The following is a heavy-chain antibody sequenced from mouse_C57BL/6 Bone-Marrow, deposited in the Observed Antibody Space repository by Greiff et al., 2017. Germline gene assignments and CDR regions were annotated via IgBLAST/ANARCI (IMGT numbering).Heavy chain of an antibody. CDR2: IDPSDSET. D-gene: IGHD2-1*01. CDR1: GYTFTSYW. CDR3: ARGWYSWFAV. J-gene: IGHJ3*01. V-gene: IGHV1-52*01. Sequence: QVQLQQPGAELVRPGSSVKLSCKASGYTFTSYWMHWVKQRPIQGLEWIGNIDPSDSETHYNQKFKDKATLTVDKSSSTASMQLSGLTSENSAVYYCARGWYSWFAVWGPGTLVTVSA.